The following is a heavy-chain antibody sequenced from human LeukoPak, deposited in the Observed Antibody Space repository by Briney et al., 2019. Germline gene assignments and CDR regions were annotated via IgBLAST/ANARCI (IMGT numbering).Heavy chain of an antibody. V-gene: IGHV1-46*01. CDR1: GYTFTSYY. D-gene: IGHD6-19*01. CDR3: AREGSSGWAFDY. Sequence: ASVKVSCKASGYTFTSYYMHWVRQAPGQGLEWMGRINPSGGSTSYAQKFQGRVTMTRDTSTSTAYMELSSLRSEDTAVYYCAREGSSGWAFDYWGQGTLVTVSS. J-gene: IGHJ4*02. CDR2: INPSGGST.